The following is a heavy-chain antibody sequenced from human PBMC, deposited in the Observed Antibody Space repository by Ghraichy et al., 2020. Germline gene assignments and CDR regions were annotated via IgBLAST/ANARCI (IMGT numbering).Heavy chain of an antibody. Sequence: LSLTCAASGFTFSNAWMSWVRQAPGKGLEWVGRIKSKTDGGTTDYAAPVKGRFTISRDDSKNTLYLQMNSLKTEDTAVYYCTTDHDYAGDLGKSLFAYWGQGTLVTVSS. J-gene: IGHJ4*02. D-gene: IGHD4/OR15-4a*01. CDR2: IKSKTDGGTT. V-gene: IGHV3-15*01. CDR3: TTDHDYAGDLGKSLFAY. CDR1: GFTFSNAW.